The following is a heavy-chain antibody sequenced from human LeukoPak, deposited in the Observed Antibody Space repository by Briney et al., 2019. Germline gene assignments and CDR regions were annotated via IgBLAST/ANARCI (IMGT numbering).Heavy chain of an antibody. CDR2: IYTSGST. CDR1: GGSISSGSHY. J-gene: IGHJ4*02. D-gene: IGHD5-18*01. V-gene: IGHV4-61*02. CDR3: ARDSKGGYRSLGY. Sequence: PSETLSLTCTVSGGSISSGSHYWSWIRQPAGKGLEWIGRIYTSGSTNYNPSLKSRVTISVDTSKNQFSLKLSSVTAADTVVYYCARDSKGGYRSLGYWGQGTLVTVSS.